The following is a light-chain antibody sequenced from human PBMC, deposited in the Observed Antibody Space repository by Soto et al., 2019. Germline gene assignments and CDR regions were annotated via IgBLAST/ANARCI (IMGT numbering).Light chain of an antibody. CDR2: DAS. CDR3: QQYNNWPPWT. J-gene: IGKJ1*01. V-gene: IGKV3-15*01. CDR1: QNIRNN. Sequence: EVVMTQSPASLSVSPGERATLSCRASQNIRNNLAWYQQKPGQSPRLLISDASTREAGIPGRFSGSGSGTEFTLIISSLQSEDFAIYYCQQYNNWPPWTFGQGTKVELK.